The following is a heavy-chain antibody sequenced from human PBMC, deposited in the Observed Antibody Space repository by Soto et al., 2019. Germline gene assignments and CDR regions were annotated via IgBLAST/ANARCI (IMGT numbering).Heavy chain of an antibody. CDR1: GGTFSSYS. J-gene: IGHJ5*01. D-gene: IGHD1-20*01. Sequence: SSVKVSCKASGGTFSSYSISWVRQAPGQGLEWMGGIIPIFGTANYAQKFQGRVTITADESTSTAYMELSSLRSEDTAVYYCARATVITGNRDDWFDSWGQRTLVTVS. V-gene: IGHV1-69*13. CDR2: IIPIFGTA. CDR3: ARATVITGNRDDWFDS.